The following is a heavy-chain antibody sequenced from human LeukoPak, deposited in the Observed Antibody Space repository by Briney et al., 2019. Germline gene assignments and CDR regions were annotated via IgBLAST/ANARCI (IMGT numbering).Heavy chain of an antibody. CDR1: GGSISSYY. Sequence: PSETLSLTCTVSGGSISSYYWSWIRQPPGKGLEWIGYIYYSGSTYYNPSLKSRVTISVDTSKNQFSLKLSSVTAADTAVYYCARGDGSGYPVDYWGQGTLVTVSS. D-gene: IGHD3-22*01. CDR2: IYYSGST. J-gene: IGHJ4*02. CDR3: ARGDGSGYPVDY. V-gene: IGHV4-59*06.